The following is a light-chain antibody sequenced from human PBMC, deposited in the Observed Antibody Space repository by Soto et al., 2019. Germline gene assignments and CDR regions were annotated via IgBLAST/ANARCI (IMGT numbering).Light chain of an antibody. V-gene: IGLV4-69*01. CDR3: QTWGTGIRV. CDR2: LKSDGSH. CDR1: RGHSTYT. Sequence: QLVLIQSPSASASLGASVKLTCTLSRGHSTYTIAWHQQQPDKGPRYLMKLKSDGSHSKGDGIPDRFSGSSSGAERYLTISSLQSEDEADYYCQTWGTGIRVFGGGTKLTVL. J-gene: IGLJ3*02.